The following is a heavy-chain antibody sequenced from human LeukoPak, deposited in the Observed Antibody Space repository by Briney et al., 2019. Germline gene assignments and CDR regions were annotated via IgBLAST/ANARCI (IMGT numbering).Heavy chain of an antibody. CDR3: AKDVSEPYYYYGMDV. CDR1: GFTFSSYA. J-gene: IGHJ6*02. V-gene: IGHV3-23*01. D-gene: IGHD5/OR15-5a*01. CDR2: ISGSGGST. Sequence: GGSLRLSCAASGFTFSSYAMSWVRQAPGKGLEWVSAISGSGGSTYYADSVKGRFTISRDNSKNTLYLQTNSLRAEDTAVYYCAKDVSEPYYYYGMDVWGQGTTVTVSS.